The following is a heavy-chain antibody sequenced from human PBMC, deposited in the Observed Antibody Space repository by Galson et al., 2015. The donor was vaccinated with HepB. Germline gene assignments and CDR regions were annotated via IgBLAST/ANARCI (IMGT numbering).Heavy chain of an antibody. CDR2: IIPILGIA. CDR1: GGTFSSYA. CDR3: ARVRGGYYDSSPNDAFDI. J-gene: IGHJ3*02. V-gene: IGHV1-69*04. Sequence: SVKVSCKASGGTFSSYAISWVRQAPGQGLEWMGRIIPILGIANYAQKFQGRVTITADKSTSTAYMELSSLRSEDTAVYYCARVRGGYYDSSPNDAFDIWGQGTMVTVSS. D-gene: IGHD3-22*01.